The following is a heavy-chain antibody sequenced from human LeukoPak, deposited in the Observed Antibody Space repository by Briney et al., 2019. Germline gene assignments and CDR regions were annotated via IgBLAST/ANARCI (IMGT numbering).Heavy chain of an antibody. Sequence: GRSLRLSCAASGFTFSSYGMHWVRQAPGKGLEWVAVIWYDGSNKYCADSVKGRFTISRDNSKNTLYLQMNSLRAEDTAVYYCASGLQYYFDYWGQGTLVTVSS. J-gene: IGHJ4*02. CDR3: ASGLQYYFDY. CDR1: GFTFSSYG. CDR2: IWYDGSNK. V-gene: IGHV3-33*01.